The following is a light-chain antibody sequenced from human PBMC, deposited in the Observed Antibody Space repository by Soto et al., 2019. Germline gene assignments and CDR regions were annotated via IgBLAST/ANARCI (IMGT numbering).Light chain of an antibody. J-gene: IGKJ3*01. CDR1: QSITNY. CDR3: QQSYLTPFT. Sequence: DIQMTQSPSSLSASVGDRVKITCRASQSITNYLNWYQQIPGNAPKLLIYAASSLQSGVPSRFSGSGSGTDFTLTISSLQPEDFATYYCQQSYLTPFTFVPGTKVDIK. V-gene: IGKV1-39*01. CDR2: AAS.